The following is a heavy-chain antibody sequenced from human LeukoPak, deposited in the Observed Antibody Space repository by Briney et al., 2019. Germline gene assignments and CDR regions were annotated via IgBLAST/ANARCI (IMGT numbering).Heavy chain of an antibody. D-gene: IGHD2-15*01. CDR3: ARDSRYCSGGSCYDWFDP. CDR1: GGSISSYY. J-gene: IGHJ5*02. Sequence: PSETLSLTCTVSGGSISSYYWGWIRQPPGKGLEWIGSIYYSGSTYYNPSLKSRVTISVDTSKNQFSLKLSSVTAADTAVYYCARDSRYCSGGSCYDWFDPWGQGTLVTVSS. V-gene: IGHV4-39*07. CDR2: IYYSGST.